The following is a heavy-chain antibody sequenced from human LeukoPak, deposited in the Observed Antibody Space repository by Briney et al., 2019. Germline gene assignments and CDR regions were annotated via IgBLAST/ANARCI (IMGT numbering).Heavy chain of an antibody. V-gene: IGHV4-34*01. CDR1: GGSFSGYY. CDR3: AVTRFGPSAGY. D-gene: IGHD3-10*01. Sequence: SETLSLTCAVYGGSFSGYYWSWIRQPPGKGLEWIGEISHSGSTNYNPSLKSRVTISVDTSKNQFSLKLSSVTAADTAVYYCAVTRFGPSAGYSGQGTLVTVSS. CDR2: ISHSGST. J-gene: IGHJ4*02.